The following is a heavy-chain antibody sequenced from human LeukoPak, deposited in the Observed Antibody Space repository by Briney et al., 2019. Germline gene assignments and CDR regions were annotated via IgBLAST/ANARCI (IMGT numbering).Heavy chain of an antibody. D-gene: IGHD2-15*01. Sequence: GGSLGLSCAASGFTFSSSAMSWVRQAPGKGLEWASAISNNGGYTYYADSVQGRFTISRDNSKSTLCLQMNSLRAEDTAVYYCAKQLGYCSDGSCYFPYWGQGTLVTVSS. J-gene: IGHJ4*02. V-gene: IGHV3-23*01. CDR1: GFTFSSSA. CDR2: ISNNGGYT. CDR3: AKQLGYCSDGSCYFPY.